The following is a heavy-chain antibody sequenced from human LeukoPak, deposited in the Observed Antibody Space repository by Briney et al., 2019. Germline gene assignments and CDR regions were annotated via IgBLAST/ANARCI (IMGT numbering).Heavy chain of an antibody. Sequence: GGSLRLSCAASGFTFSNAWMNWVRQAPGRGLEWVGRIKSKTDGGTTDYATPVKGRFTISRDDSENTLYLQMRGLKTEDTAAYYCATPYYYDSRGYYGIDYWGQGTLVTVSS. CDR1: GFTFSNAW. D-gene: IGHD3-22*01. V-gene: IGHV3-15*07. CDR2: IKSKTDGGTT. J-gene: IGHJ4*02. CDR3: ATPYYYDSRGYYGIDY.